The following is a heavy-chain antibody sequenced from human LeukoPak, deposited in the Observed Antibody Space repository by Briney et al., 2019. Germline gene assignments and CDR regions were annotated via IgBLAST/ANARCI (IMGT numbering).Heavy chain of an antibody. CDR1: GMTFKNYW. Sequence: PGGSLRLSCAVSGMTFKNYWMSWFRQTPGKGLEWVATINQDESEKYYLDSVKGRFTISRENSKNRLYLQMNSLRAEDTAVYYCASIRDGYKYYFDYWGQGTLVTVSS. CDR2: INQDESEK. J-gene: IGHJ4*02. V-gene: IGHV3-7*01. D-gene: IGHD5-24*01. CDR3: ASIRDGYKYYFDY.